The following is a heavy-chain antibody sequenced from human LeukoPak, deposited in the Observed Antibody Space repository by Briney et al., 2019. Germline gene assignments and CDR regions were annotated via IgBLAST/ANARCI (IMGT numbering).Heavy chain of an antibody. J-gene: IGHJ4*02. CDR3: ARDRITKVRGVITAYYFDY. V-gene: IGHV1-18*01. CDR2: ISAYNGNT. CDR1: GYTFTSYG. D-gene: IGHD3-10*01. Sequence: ASVKVSCKASGYTFTSYGISWVRQAPGQGLEWMGWISAYNGNTNYAQKLQGRVTMTTDTSTSTAYMELRSLRSDDTAVYYCARDRITKVRGVITAYYFDYWGQGTLVTVSS.